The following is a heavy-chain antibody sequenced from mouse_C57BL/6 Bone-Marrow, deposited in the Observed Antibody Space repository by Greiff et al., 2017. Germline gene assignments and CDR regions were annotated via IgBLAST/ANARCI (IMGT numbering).Heavy chain of an antibody. CDR3: AILLRYTFDV. D-gene: IGHD1-1*01. V-gene: IGHV1-69*01. CDR2: IDPSDSYT. J-gene: IGHJ1*03. CDR1: GYTFTSYW. Sequence: QVQLQQPGAELVMPGASVKLSCKASGYTFTSYWMHWVKQRPGQGLEWIGEIDPSDSYTNYNQKFKGKSTLTVAKSSSTAYMQLSSLTSEDSAVFYCAILLRYTFDVWGTGTTVTVSS.